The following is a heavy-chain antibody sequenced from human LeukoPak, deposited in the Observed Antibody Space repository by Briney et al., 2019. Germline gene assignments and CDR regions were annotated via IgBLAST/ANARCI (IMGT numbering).Heavy chain of an antibody. V-gene: IGHV3-7*01. CDR2: IKQDESEK. Sequence: GGSLRLSCAASGFTFSNYCMTWVRQVLGKGLEWVASIKQDESEKYFLDSVKGRFTISRDNAENSLYLQMNSLRAEDTAVYYCARVYYQDSGTSYRHLDYWGQGTLVTVSS. CDR1: GFTFSNYC. CDR3: ARVYYQDSGTSYRHLDY. D-gene: IGHD3-22*01. J-gene: IGHJ4*02.